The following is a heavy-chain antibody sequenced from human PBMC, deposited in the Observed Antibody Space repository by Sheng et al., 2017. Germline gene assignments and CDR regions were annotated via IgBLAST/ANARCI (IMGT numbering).Heavy chain of an antibody. V-gene: IGHV4-39*01. D-gene: IGHD1-1*01. CDR1: VAPSAVVITT. CDR3: ARRYPLYYFDY. J-gene: IGHJ4*02. CDR2: FIIVGAP. Sequence: QLQLQESGPGLGEAFGDPCPSPXLSLVAPSAVVITTGGWIRQPPRKGAGVGLGVFIIVGAPTTNPSLKSRVTISVDTSKNQFSLKLSSVTAADTAVYYCARRYPLYYFDYWGQGTLVTVSS.